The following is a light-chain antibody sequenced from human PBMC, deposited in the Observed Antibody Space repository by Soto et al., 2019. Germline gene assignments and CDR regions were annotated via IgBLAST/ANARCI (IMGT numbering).Light chain of an antibody. CDR2: YDT. J-gene: IGLJ2*01. Sequence: SYELTQPPSVSVAPGSTARITCGGNNIGSEYVNWYQQKPGQAPVVVIYYDTDRPSGIPERFSGSNSGNTATLTISRVEAGDEADYYCQVWDSSSDHVVFGGGTKLTVL. CDR1: NIGSEY. CDR3: QVWDSSSDHVV. V-gene: IGLV3-21*04.